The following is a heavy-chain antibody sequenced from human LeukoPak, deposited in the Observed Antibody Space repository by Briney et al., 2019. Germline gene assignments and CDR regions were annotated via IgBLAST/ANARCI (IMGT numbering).Heavy chain of an antibody. V-gene: IGHV3-72*01. CDR1: GFTFSPHY. J-gene: IGHJ4*02. CDR2: IRNKADGYTT. Sequence: GGSLRLSCAASGFTFSPHYMDWVRQSPGQGLEWVGLIRNKADGYTTIYAASVKGRFTISRDDSKNSVYLQMDSLKTEDTAVYYCGDLGSAGTDHWGQGTLVTVSS. CDR3: GDLGSAGTDH. D-gene: IGHD3-10*01.